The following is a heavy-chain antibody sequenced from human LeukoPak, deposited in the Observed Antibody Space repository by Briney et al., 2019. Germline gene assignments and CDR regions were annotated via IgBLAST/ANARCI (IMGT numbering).Heavy chain of an antibody. D-gene: IGHD3-16*01. CDR2: MNPNSGNT. CDR3: ARDLGGHYGMDV. V-gene: IGHV1-8*01. Sequence: ASVKVSCKASGYTFTSYDINWVRQATGQGLEWMGWMNPNSGNTGYAQKFQGRVTMTRNTSINTAYMELSSLRSEDTAVYYCARDLGGHYGMDVWGQGTTVTVSS. J-gene: IGHJ6*02. CDR1: GYTFTSYD.